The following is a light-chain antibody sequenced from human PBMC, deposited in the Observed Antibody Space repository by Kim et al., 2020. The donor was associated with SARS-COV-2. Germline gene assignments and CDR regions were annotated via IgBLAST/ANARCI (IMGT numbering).Light chain of an antibody. CDR3: QQSNNWPPLT. CDR1: QTINNR. V-gene: IGKV3-15*01. J-gene: IGKJ1*01. Sequence: SPGERATLSCRSSQTINNRLVWYQQKPGQAPRLLIYDATTRATGIPARFMGSGSETDFTLTINGLQSEDFAVYYCQQSNNWPPLTFGQGTKVDIK. CDR2: DAT.